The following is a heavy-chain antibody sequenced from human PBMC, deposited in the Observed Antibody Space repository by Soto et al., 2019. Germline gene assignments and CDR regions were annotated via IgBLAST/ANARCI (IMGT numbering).Heavy chain of an antibody. CDR1: GFTFSSHT. J-gene: IGHJ6*02. CDR3: ARRITVVRGPYYYYAMDV. Sequence: GGSLRLSCAASGFTFSSHTMNWVRQAPGKGLEWISYITSTSSTKNYADSVKGRFTISRDNANNSLYLQMNSLRDEDTAVYYCARRITVVRGPYYYYAMDVWRQGTTVTVSS. D-gene: IGHD3-10*01. CDR2: ITSTSSTK. V-gene: IGHV3-48*02.